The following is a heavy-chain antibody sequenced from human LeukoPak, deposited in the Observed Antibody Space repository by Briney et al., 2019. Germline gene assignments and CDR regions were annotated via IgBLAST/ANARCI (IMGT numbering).Heavy chain of an antibody. Sequence: GGSLRLSCAASGFTFSSYWMSWVRQAPGKGLEWVANIKQDGSEKYYVDSVKGRFTISRDNAKNSLYLQMNSLRAEDTAVYYCASGLESVYYGSGGNDYWGQGTLVTVSS. V-gene: IGHV3-7*01. J-gene: IGHJ4*02. CDR2: IKQDGSEK. D-gene: IGHD3-10*01. CDR1: GFTFSSYW. CDR3: ASGLESVYYGSGGNDY.